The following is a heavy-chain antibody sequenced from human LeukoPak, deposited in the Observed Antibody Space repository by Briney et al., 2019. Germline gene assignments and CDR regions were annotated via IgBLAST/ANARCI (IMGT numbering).Heavy chain of an antibody. J-gene: IGHJ4*02. CDR3: AKDGTAVTRGFDY. Sequence: GGSLRLSCAASGFTFSSYAMHWVRQAPGKGLEWVSGISWNSGSIGYADSVKGRFTISRDNAKNSLYLQMNSLRAEDTALYYCAKDGTAVTRGFDYWGQGTLVTVSS. D-gene: IGHD4-17*01. V-gene: IGHV3-9*01. CDR1: GFTFSSYA. CDR2: ISWNSGSI.